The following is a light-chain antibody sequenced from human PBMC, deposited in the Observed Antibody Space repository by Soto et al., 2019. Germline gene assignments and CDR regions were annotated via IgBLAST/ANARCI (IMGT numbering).Light chain of an antibody. CDR1: SSNIGSNY. J-gene: IGLJ2*01. Sequence: QSVLTQSPSASGTPGQTVTISCSGRSSNIGSNYVYWYHQLPGTAPRLVMYRADQRPSGVSDRFSGSKSGTSASLAISGLRSEDEGDYYCAAWDDIVSGLVFGGGTKLT. CDR2: RAD. CDR3: AAWDDIVSGLV. V-gene: IGLV1-47*01.